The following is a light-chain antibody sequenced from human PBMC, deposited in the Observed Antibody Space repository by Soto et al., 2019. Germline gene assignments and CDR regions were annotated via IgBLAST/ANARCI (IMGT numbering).Light chain of an antibody. Sequence: EILLTQSPGTLSLSPGERATLSCRASQSVRNSYLAWYQQKPGQAPRLLIYGASGRATGIPDRFSGTGSGTDFTLTSSRLEPEDFAVYYCQQYGSSPYTVGKGTKLVI. CDR2: GAS. CDR3: QQYGSSPYT. J-gene: IGKJ2*01. CDR1: QSVRNSY. V-gene: IGKV3-20*01.